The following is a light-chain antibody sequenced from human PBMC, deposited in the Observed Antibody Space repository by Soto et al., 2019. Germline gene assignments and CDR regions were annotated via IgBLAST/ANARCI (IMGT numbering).Light chain of an antibody. J-gene: IGKJ4*01. CDR3: QQLNSYPHT. CDR2: AAS. CDR1: QGISSY. Sequence: QLTQSPSSLSASVGDRVTITCRASQGISSYLAWYQQKPGKAPKLLIFAASTLQSGVPSRFSGSGSGTDFTLTISSLQPEDFATYYCQQLNSYPHTFGGGTKVEIK. V-gene: IGKV1-9*01.